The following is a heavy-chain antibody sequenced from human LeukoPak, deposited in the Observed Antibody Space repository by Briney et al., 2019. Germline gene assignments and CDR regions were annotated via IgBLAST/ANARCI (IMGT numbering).Heavy chain of an antibody. J-gene: IGHJ4*02. Sequence: SSETLSLTCAVFAGSFSNYYWSWIRQSPGKGLEWIGEIHPSGSTYYNPSLESRVSISVDTSKSQFSLKLTSVTAADTALYFCARGIDAYKGGNYWGQGTLVTVSS. CDR2: IHPSGST. D-gene: IGHD5-24*01. CDR1: AGSFSNYY. CDR3: ARGIDAYKGGNY. V-gene: IGHV4-34*01.